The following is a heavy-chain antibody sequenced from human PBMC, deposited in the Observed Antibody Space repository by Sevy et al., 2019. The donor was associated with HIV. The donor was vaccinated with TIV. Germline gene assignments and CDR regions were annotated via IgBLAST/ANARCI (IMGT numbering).Heavy chain of an antibody. CDR3: ASGGYCSGGSCYRWFDP. D-gene: IGHD2-15*01. J-gene: IGHJ5*02. V-gene: IGHV3-21*01. CDR2: ISSSSSYI. CDR1: GFTFSSYS. Sequence: GGSLRLSCAASGFTFSSYSMNWVRQAPGKGLEWVSSISSSSSYIYYADSVKGRFTISRDNAKNSLYLQMNSLRAEVTAVYYCASGGYCSGGSCYRWFDPWGQGTLVTVSS.